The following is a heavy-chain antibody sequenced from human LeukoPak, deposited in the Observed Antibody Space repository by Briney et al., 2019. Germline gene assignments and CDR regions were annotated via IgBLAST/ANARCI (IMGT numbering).Heavy chain of an antibody. D-gene: IGHD1-20*01. J-gene: IGHJ4*02. CDR3: AREYNSRATFDY. CDR1: ASGVAFTSHS. Sequence: GGSLRLSCAASASGVAFTSHSMNWVRQAPGKGLEWISYIHSSGDYIFYADSVKGRFTVSRDNASNSLYLQMNSLRAEDTAIYYCAREYNSRATFDYWGQGTLVTVSS. CDR2: IHSSGDYI. V-gene: IGHV3-21*05.